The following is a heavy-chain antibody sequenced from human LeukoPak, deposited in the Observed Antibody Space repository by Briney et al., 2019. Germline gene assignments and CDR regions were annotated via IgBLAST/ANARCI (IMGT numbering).Heavy chain of an antibody. Sequence: QTGGSLRLSCVASGFTVSSNYMSWVRQAPGKGLEWVSVIYSGGTTYYADSVKGRFAISRDNAKNSLYLQMNSLRAEDTAVYYCAREGTYCSGGSCYPWYFDYWGQGTLVTVSS. CDR3: AREGTYCSGGSCYPWYFDY. D-gene: IGHD2-15*01. CDR1: GFTVSSNY. V-gene: IGHV3-53*01. CDR2: IYSGGTT. J-gene: IGHJ4*02.